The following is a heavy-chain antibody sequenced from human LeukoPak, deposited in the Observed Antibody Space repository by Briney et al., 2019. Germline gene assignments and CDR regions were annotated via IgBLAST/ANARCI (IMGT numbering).Heavy chain of an antibody. V-gene: IGHV1-69*13. J-gene: IGHJ4*02. CDR2: IIPIFGTA. Sequence: ASVKVSCKASGGTFSSYAISWVRQAPGQGLEWMGGIIPIFGTANYAQKFQGRVTITADESTSTAYMELNSLRAEDTAVYYCARDPTYYDFWSGYSAADYWGQGTLVTVSS. CDR1: GGTFSSYA. CDR3: ARDPTYYDFWSGYSAADY. D-gene: IGHD3-3*01.